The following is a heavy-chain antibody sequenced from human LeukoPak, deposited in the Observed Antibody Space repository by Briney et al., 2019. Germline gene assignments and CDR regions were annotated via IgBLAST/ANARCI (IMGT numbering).Heavy chain of an antibody. CDR1: GYSFTSYW. Sequence: GESLKISCKGSGYSFTSYWIGWVRQMPGKGLEWMGIIYPGDSDTRYSPSFQGQVTISADKSISTAYLQWSSLKASDTAIYYCARLRFLGPVEGFAWFDPWGQGTLVTVSS. CDR3: ARLRFLGPVEGFAWFDP. J-gene: IGHJ5*02. CDR2: IYPGDSDT. D-gene: IGHD3-3*01. V-gene: IGHV5-51*01.